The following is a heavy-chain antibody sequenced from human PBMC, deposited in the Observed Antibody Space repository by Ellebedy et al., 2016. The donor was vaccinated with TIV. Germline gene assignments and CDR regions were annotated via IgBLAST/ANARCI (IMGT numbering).Heavy chain of an antibody. CDR3: SRDLNWEAWFDP. Sequence: GESLKISCTGSGFTLGDYAMSWFRQAPGKGLEWVGFIRSKAYGGTTEYAASVKGRFTISRDDSKSIAYLQMNSLKSEDTAVYYGSRDLNWEAWFDPWGQGTLVTVSS. V-gene: IGHV3-49*03. CDR2: IRSKAYGGTT. D-gene: IGHD3/OR15-3a*01. CDR1: GFTLGDYA. J-gene: IGHJ5*02.